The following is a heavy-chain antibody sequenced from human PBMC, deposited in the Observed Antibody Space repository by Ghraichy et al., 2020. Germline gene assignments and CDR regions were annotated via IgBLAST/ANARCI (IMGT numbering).Heavy chain of an antibody. V-gene: IGHV4-34*01. CDR1: AGSFNGYY. CDR3: ARQIETQWLGTYYYYGMDV. J-gene: IGHJ6*02. Sequence: SETLSLTCAVYAGSFNGYYWSWIRQPPGKGLEWIGKINHSGSTNYTPSLKSRVSMSVDTSKNQFSLKLSSVTAADTAVYYCARQIETQWLGTYYYYGMDVWGQGTTVTVSS. D-gene: IGHD6-19*01. CDR2: INHSGST.